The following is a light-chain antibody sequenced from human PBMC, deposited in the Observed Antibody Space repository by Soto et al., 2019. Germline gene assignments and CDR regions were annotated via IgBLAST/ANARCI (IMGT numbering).Light chain of an antibody. V-gene: IGKV3D-20*01. J-gene: IGKJ1*01. CDR3: HQYGSSPWT. CDR1: QSVSSSY. CDR2: DAS. Sequence: EIVLTQSPATLSLSPGERATLSCGARQSVSSSYLAWYQQKPGLAPRLLIYDASSRATGIPDRFSGSGSGTDFTLTISRLEPEDFAVYYCHQYGSSPWTFGQGTKVEIK.